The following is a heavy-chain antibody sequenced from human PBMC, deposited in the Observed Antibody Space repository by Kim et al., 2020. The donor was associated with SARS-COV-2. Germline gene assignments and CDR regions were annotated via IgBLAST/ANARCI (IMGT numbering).Heavy chain of an antibody. CDR1: GFTFSSYW. CDR3: ARVIKMATTRDWYFDL. Sequence: GGSLRLSCAASGFTFSSYWMHWVRQAPGKGLVWVSRINSDGSSTSYADSVKGRFTISRDNAKNTLYLQMNSLRAEDTAVYYCARVIKMATTRDWYFDLWGRGTLVTVSS. J-gene: IGHJ2*01. CDR2: INSDGSST. D-gene: IGHD5-12*01. V-gene: IGHV3-74*01.